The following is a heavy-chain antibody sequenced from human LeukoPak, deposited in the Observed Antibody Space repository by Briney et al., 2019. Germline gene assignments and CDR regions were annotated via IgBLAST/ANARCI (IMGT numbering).Heavy chain of an antibody. V-gene: IGHV1-18*01. CDR3: ARGRPESPFDP. CDR1: GYTFTNYG. Sequence: ASVKVSCKASGYTFTNYGINWVRQAPGQGLEWMGWIRAYNGNTKYAQNLQGRVTMTTDTSTSTAYMELSSLRSDDTAIYYCARGRPESPFDPWGQGTLVTVSS. CDR2: IRAYNGNT. D-gene: IGHD1-1*01. J-gene: IGHJ5*02.